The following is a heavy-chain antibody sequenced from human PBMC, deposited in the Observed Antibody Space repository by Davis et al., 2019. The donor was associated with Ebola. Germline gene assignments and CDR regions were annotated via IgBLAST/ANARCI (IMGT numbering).Heavy chain of an antibody. D-gene: IGHD3-3*01. CDR3: ARDPNDYDFWSGYNAFDI. CDR1: GGTFSSYA. V-gene: IGHV1-69*04. Sequence: AASVKVSCKASGGTFSSYAISWVRQAPGQGLEWMGRIIPILGIANYAQKFQGRVTITADKSTSTAYMELSSLRSEDTAVYYCARDPNDYDFWSGYNAFDIWGQGTMVTVSS. CDR2: IIPILGIA. J-gene: IGHJ3*02.